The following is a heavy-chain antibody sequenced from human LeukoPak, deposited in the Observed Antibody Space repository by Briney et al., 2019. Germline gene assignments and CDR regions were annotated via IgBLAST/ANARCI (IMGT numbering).Heavy chain of an antibody. Sequence: PGGSLRLSCAASGFTFSNYVMYWARRAPGKGLEWVAVISDDGSNKFYADSVKGRSTISRDSSKNTLYLQLNSLRVEDTAVYYCARDQGWKTFSYYMDVWGEGTTVTVSS. CDR2: ISDDGSNK. CDR3: ARDQGWKTFSYYMDV. D-gene: IGHD1-1*01. CDR1: GFTFSNYV. J-gene: IGHJ6*03. V-gene: IGHV3-30*01.